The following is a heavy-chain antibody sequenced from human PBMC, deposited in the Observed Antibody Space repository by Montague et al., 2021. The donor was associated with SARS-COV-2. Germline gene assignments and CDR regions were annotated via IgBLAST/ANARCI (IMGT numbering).Heavy chain of an antibody. D-gene: IGHD2-15*01. CDR2: IYYRGST. CDR1: GCSISSYY. Sequence: SETLSLPCTVSGCSISSYYWNWIRQSPGKGLEWIGYIYYRGSTXXXPSXKSRVTMSVDTSKSPMFLGLNSVTAADTAVYYCAGDRSRFWHFDLWGRGTLVTVSS. J-gene: IGHJ2*01. V-gene: IGHV4-59*01. CDR3: AGDRSRFWHFDL.